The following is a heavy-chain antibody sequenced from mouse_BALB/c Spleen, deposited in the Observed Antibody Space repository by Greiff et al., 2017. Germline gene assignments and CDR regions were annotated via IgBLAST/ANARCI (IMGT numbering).Heavy chain of an antibody. CDR1: GYTFTSYY. D-gene: IGHD3-3*01. CDR3: ARGGRPSWFAY. Sequence: VKLQESGPELVKPGASVKMSCKASGYTFTSYYIHWVKQRPGQGLEWIGWIYPGDGSTKYNEKFKGKTTLTADKSSSTAYMLLSSLTSEDSAIYFCARGGRPSWFAYWGQGTLVTVSA. J-gene: IGHJ3*01. V-gene: IGHV1S56*01. CDR2: IYPGDGST.